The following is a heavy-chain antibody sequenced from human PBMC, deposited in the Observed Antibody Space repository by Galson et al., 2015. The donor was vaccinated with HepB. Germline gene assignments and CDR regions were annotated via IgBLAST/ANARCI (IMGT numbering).Heavy chain of an antibody. V-gene: IGHV1-69*06. J-gene: IGHJ5*02. D-gene: IGHD6-19*01. CDR2: IIPIFGTA. CDR1: GGTFSSYA. Sequence: SVKVSCKASGGTFSSYAISWVRQAPGQGLEWMGGIIPIFGTANYAQKFQGRVTITADKSTSTAYMELSSLRSEDTAVYYCARDRRLEQWLVPWVGNWFDPWGQGTLVTVSS. CDR3: ARDRRLEQWLVPWVGNWFDP.